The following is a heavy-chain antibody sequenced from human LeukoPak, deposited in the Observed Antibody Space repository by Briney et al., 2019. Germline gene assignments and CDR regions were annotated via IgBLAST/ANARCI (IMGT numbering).Heavy chain of an antibody. CDR3: ARDLVTTHCSGGSCYYYYYYMDV. J-gene: IGHJ6*03. V-gene: IGHV1-69*06. CDR2: IIPIFGTA. CDR1: GYTFTSYH. D-gene: IGHD2-15*01. Sequence: GASVKVSCKASGYTFTSYHMHWVRQAPGQGLEWMGGIIPIFGTANYAQKFQGRVTITADKSTSTAYMELSSLRSEDTAVYYCARDLVTTHCSGGSCYYYYYYMDVWGKGTTVTVSS.